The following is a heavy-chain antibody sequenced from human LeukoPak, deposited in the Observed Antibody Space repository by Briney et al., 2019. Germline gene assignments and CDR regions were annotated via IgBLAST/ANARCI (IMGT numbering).Heavy chain of an antibody. CDR3: ARDYDSSGYYSDY. V-gene: IGHV3-21*06. D-gene: IGHD3-22*01. CDR1: GFTFSSYT. J-gene: IGHJ4*02. Sequence: GGSLRLSCAASGFTFSSYTMNWVRQAPGKGLEWVSSISRRSDYIYYADSVKGRFTISRDNAKNSLYLQMNSLKAEDTAVYYCARDYDSSGYYSDYWGQGTLVTVSS. CDR2: ISRRSDYI.